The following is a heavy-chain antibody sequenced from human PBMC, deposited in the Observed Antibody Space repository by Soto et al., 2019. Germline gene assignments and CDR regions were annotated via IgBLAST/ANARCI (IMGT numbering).Heavy chain of an antibody. CDR3: ARSQGSSTSLEIYYYYYYGMDV. Sequence: QVQLVQSGAEVKKPGSSVKVSCKASGGTFSSYAFSWVRQAPGQGLEWMGGIIPISGTANYAQKFQGRVTINADESTSTAYMELSSLRSEDTAVYYCARSQGSSTSLEIYYYYYYGMDVWGQGTTVTVSS. V-gene: IGHV1-69*01. J-gene: IGHJ6*02. D-gene: IGHD2-2*01. CDR1: GGTFSSYA. CDR2: IIPISGTA.